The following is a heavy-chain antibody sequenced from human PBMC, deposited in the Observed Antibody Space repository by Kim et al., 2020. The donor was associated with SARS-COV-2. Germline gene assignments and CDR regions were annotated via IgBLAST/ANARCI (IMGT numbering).Heavy chain of an antibody. D-gene: IGHD6-19*01. V-gene: IGHV4-4*07. J-gene: IGHJ4*02. CDR1: GGSISSYY. CDR3: ARVPYSSGWYYFDY. Sequence: SETLSLTCTVSGGSISSYYWSWIRQPAGKGLEWIGRIYTTGSTNYNPSLKSRVTMSVDTSKNQFSLKLSSVTAADTALYYCARVPYSSGWYYFDYWGQGTLVTVSS. CDR2: IYTTGST.